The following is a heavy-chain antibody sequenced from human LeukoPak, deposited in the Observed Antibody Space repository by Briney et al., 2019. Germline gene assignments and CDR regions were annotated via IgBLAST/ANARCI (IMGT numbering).Heavy chain of an antibody. D-gene: IGHD3-22*01. CDR3: ATYSSLNRREFQF. CDR2: IKTDGSEK. J-gene: IGHJ1*01. CDR1: GFTLRSYA. V-gene: IGHV3-7*01. Sequence: GGSLRLSCEASGFTLRSYALSWVRQAPGKGLQGVANIKTDGSEKYYVDSVKGRSTISRDNAKNSLYLQMNSLRAEDTAVYYCATYSSLNRREFQFWGQGTLLTVSS.